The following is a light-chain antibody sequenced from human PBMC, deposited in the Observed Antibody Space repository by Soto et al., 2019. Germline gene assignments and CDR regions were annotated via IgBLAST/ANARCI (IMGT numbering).Light chain of an antibody. Sequence: EIVLTQSPATLSLSPGERATLSCRASQSVSSYYLAWFQQKPGQTHRLLIYDASNRATGIPARFSGSGSGTDFTLTISSLQPEDFAVYYCQHRDSWPPTWTFGQGTKLEIK. CDR1: QSVSSY. CDR3: QHRDSWPPTWT. J-gene: IGKJ1*01. CDR2: DAS. V-gene: IGKV3-11*01.